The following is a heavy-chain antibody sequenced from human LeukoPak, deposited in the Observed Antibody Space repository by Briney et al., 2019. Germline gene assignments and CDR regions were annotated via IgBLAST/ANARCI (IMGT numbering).Heavy chain of an antibody. Sequence: QTGGSLRLSCAASGFTFTSYSMSWVRQAPGKGLEWVSAISGSGGSTYYADSVKGRFTISRDNSKSTVYLQMNSLRVEDTALYYCAKGQMATILGLDSWGQGALVTVSS. V-gene: IGHV3-23*01. J-gene: IGHJ4*02. CDR2: ISGSGGST. CDR3: AKGQMATILGLDS. D-gene: IGHD5-24*01. CDR1: GFTFTSYS.